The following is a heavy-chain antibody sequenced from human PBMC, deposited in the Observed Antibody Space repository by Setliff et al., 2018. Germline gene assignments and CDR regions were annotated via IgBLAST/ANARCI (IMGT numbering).Heavy chain of an antibody. CDR3: ARGFDVCGGGACYTDGPYYFDY. Sequence: SETLSLTCAVYGGSFSGYYWTWIRQPPGKGLEWIGEINHSGSTYYNPSLKSRVTISVDTSKNQFSLKLSSVAAADTAVYYCARGFDVCGGGACYTDGPYYFDYWGLGTLVTVSS. CDR2: INHSGST. V-gene: IGHV4-34*01. D-gene: IGHD2-21*02. J-gene: IGHJ4*02. CDR1: GGSFSGYY.